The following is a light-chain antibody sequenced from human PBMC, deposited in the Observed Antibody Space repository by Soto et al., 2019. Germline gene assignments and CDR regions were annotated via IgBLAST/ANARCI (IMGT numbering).Light chain of an antibody. V-gene: IGKV1-27*01. J-gene: IGKJ1*01. CDR1: QGISNY. Sequence: DIQMTQSPSSLSASVGDRVTITCRASQGISNYLAWYQQKPGKVPKLLIYAASTLQSGVPSRFSGSGAGTDVTLTISSLQPDDVSTYYCQNYNSGPRTFGQGTKVEIK. CDR2: AAS. CDR3: QNYNSGPRT.